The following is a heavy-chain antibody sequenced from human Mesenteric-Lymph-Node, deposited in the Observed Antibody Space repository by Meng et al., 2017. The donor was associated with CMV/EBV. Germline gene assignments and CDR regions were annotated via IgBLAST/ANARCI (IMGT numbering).Heavy chain of an antibody. CDR1: GFTFSSYR. D-gene: IGHD5-24*01. J-gene: IGHJ6*02. V-gene: IGHV3-53*01. CDR2: IYTDDRT. Sequence: GGSLRLSCAASGFTFSSYRMNWVRQAPGKGLEWVSVIYTDDRTYFADSVEGRFTISRDNTRNTVYLQMDSLRAEDTAVYYCARVPPERWLQSLRDFITQDYFYYGMDVWGQGTAVTVSS. CDR3: ARVPPERWLQSLRDFITQDYFYYGMDV.